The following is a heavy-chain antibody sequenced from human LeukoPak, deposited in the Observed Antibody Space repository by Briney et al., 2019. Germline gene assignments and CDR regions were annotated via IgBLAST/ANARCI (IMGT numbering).Heavy chain of an antibody. CDR2: ISWNSGII. Sequence: GGSLRLSCAASGFTFDDAMHWVRQAPEKGLEWVSSISWNSGIIAYADSVKGRLTISRDNAKNSLYLQMNSLAEDMALYYCAKDYNRVGETGYFDYWGQGTLVTVSS. D-gene: IGHD1-26*01. CDR3: AKDYNRVGETGYFDY. CDR1: GFTFDDA. J-gene: IGHJ4*02. V-gene: IGHV3-9*03.